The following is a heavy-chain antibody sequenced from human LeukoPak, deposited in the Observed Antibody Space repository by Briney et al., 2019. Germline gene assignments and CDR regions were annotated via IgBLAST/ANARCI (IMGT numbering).Heavy chain of an antibody. CDR3: ATSSITIPLYYYYYMDV. Sequence: SVTVSCKASGGTFSSYAISWVRQAPGQGLEWMGGIIPIFGTANYAQKFQGRVTITTDESTSTAYMELSSLRSEDTAVYYCATSSITIPLYYYYYMDVWGKGTTVTVSS. D-gene: IGHD3-3*01. J-gene: IGHJ6*03. V-gene: IGHV1-69*05. CDR1: GGTFSSYA. CDR2: IIPIFGTA.